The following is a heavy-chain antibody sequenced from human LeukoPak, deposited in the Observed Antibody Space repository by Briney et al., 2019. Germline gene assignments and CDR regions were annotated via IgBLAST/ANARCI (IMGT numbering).Heavy chain of an antibody. CDR1: GFSFRNYW. CDR2: TKPDGSAE. V-gene: IGHV3-7*01. J-gene: IGHJ4*02. D-gene: IGHD2-15*01. Sequence: GGSLRLSCAASGFSFRNYWMGWVRQAPGKGLEWVANTKPDGSAEYYADSVRGRFTASRDNANNLLYLQMNRLRAEDTAVYYCARDGGLHTNFDYWGQGALLTVSS. CDR3: ARDGGLHTNFDY.